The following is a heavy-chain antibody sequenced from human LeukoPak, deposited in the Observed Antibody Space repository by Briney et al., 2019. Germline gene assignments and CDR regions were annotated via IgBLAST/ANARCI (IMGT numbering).Heavy chain of an antibody. D-gene: IGHD5-18*01. Sequence: GGSLRLSCAASGFTFYDYAMHWVRQAPGKGLEWVSGISWNSGSIGYADSVKGRFTISRDNAKNSLYLQMNSLRAEDTALYYCAKDYTMDTAMVLFDYWGQGTLVTVSS. CDR2: ISWNSGSI. V-gene: IGHV3-9*01. CDR3: AKDYTMDTAMVLFDY. J-gene: IGHJ4*02. CDR1: GFTFYDYA.